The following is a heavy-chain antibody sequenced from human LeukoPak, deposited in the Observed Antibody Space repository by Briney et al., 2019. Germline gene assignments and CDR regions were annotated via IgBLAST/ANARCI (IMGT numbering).Heavy chain of an antibody. CDR2: INPNSGGT. V-gene: IGHV1-2*06. CDR3: ARAYNWNDKFDY. CDR1: GYTFTGYY. Sequence: AASVTVSCKASGYTFTGYYMHWVRQAPGQGLEWMGRINPNSGGTNYAQKFQGRVTMTRDTSTSTAYMDLSSLRSEDTAVYYCARAYNWNDKFDYWGQGTLVTVSS. D-gene: IGHD1-20*01. J-gene: IGHJ4*02.